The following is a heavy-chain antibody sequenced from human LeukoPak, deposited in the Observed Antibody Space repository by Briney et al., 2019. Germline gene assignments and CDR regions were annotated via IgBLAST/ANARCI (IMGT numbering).Heavy chain of an antibody. Sequence: GGSLRLSCAASGFALSSYAMSWVRQAPGKGLEWVSAISGSGDSTYYADSVKGRFTISRDNSKNTLYLQMNSLRAEDTAVYYCAKDRGIISDYWGQGTLVTVSS. CDR1: GFALSSYA. V-gene: IGHV3-23*01. J-gene: IGHJ4*02. D-gene: IGHD3-10*01. CDR2: ISGSGDST. CDR3: AKDRGIISDY.